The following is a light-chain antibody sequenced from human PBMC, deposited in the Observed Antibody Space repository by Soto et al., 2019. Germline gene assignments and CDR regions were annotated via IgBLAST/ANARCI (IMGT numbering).Light chain of an antibody. CDR2: KVS. CDR3: MHGTHWPPRYS. V-gene: IGKV2-30*02. J-gene: IGKJ2*03. CDR1: QSLVHSDGRTF. Sequence: DVVMTQSPLSLPVTLGQPASISCRSSQSLVHSDGRTFFNWFHQRPGQSPRRLIYKVSNRDSGVTHRFSGSGSATDFTLTISRVEAEDVGVYYGMHGTHWPPRYSFGQGTKLAIK.